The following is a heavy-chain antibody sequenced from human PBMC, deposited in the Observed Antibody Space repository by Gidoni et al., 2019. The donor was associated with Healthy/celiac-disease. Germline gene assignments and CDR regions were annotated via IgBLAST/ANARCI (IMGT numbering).Heavy chain of an antibody. V-gene: IGHV1-69*01. Sequence: QVQLVQSGAEVKKPGSSVKVSCKASGGTFSSYATSWVRQAPGQGLEWMGGIIPIFGTANYAQKFQGRVTITADESTSTAYMELSSLRSEDTAVYYCARDPRGRGYCSGGSCSTDAFDIWGQGTMVTVSS. CDR3: ARDPRGRGYCSGGSCSTDAFDI. CDR1: GGTFSSYA. CDR2: IIPIFGTA. D-gene: IGHD2-15*01. J-gene: IGHJ3*02.